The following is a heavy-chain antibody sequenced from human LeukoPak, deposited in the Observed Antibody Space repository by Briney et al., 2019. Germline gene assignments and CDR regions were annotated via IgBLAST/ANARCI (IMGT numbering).Heavy chain of an antibody. CDR1: GFTFTNYV. CDR2: ISGGGGRT. CDR3: ARGLVGLELLGGPFDY. V-gene: IGHV3-23*01. D-gene: IGHD1-26*01. Sequence: PGGSLRLSCAASGFTFTNYVMSWVRQAPGKGLEWVSGISGGGGRTFYADSVKGRFSISRDNSKNTLSLQMNSLRADDTAVYYCARGLVGLELLGGPFDYWGQGTLVTVSS. J-gene: IGHJ4*02.